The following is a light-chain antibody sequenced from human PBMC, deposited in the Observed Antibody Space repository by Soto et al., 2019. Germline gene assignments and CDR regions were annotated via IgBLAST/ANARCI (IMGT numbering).Light chain of an antibody. CDR2: EVS. CDR1: QSLLHTDGKTY. V-gene: IGKV2D-29*01. Sequence: DIVMTQTPLSLSVTPGQTATISCKSSQSLLHTDGKTYLHWYMQKPGQTPRLLIYEVSTRFSGVPDRMSGSSSKTDFTQKISRVEADDVGVYYCLQTLQPIFSFGPGTKVDF. CDR3: LQTLQPIFS. J-gene: IGKJ3*01.